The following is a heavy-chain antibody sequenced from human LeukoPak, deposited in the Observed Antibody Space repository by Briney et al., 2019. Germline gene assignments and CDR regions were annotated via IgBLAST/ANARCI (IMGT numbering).Heavy chain of an antibody. Sequence: GGSLRLSCAASGFTFSSYSMNWVRQAPGKGLEWVSSISGSSSYIYYADSVKGRFTISRDNAKNSLYLQMNSLRAEDTAVYYCAKEQSSSGFFDYWGQGTLVTVSS. CDR3: AKEQSSSGFFDY. J-gene: IGHJ4*02. D-gene: IGHD6-6*01. CDR1: GFTFSSYS. CDR2: ISGSSSYI. V-gene: IGHV3-21*04.